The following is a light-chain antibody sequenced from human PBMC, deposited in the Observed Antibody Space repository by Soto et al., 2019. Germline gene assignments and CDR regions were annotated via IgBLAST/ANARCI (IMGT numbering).Light chain of an antibody. CDR1: QSLSSTN. V-gene: IGKV3-20*01. CDR2: GTS. Sequence: EIVLTQSPGTLSLSPGEKATLSCRASQSLSSTNSAWYQQKPGQAPRLLIYGTSIRATGIPDRFSGSVSGTDFTLTISRLEPEDFAVYYCQQYATSSWTFGQGTKVELK. CDR3: QQYATSSWT. J-gene: IGKJ1*01.